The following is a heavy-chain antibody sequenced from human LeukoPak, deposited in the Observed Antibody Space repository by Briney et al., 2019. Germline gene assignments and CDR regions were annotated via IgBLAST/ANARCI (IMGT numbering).Heavy chain of an antibody. J-gene: IGHJ4*02. V-gene: IGHV3-48*03. Sequence: GGSLRLSCAASGFTFSSYEMIWVRQAPGRGLECVSYISGSGRTIYYADSVKGLFTISRDNAKNSLYLQMSSLRAGDTAAYYCASPQTSGYAFGYWGQGTLVTVSS. CDR1: GFTFSSYE. D-gene: IGHD5-12*01. CDR3: ASPQTSGYAFGY. CDR2: ISGSGRTI.